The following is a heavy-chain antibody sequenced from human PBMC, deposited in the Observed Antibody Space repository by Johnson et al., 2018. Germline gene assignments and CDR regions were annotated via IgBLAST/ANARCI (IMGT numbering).Heavy chain of an antibody. J-gene: IGHJ4*02. V-gene: IGHV3-23*04. Sequence: VQLVESGGGLVQPGGSLRLSCAASGFTVSTYNMNWVRQAPGKGLEWVSGITGGGGSTYYADSVKGRFTISRDNSKNTLYLQMNSLRADDTAIYYCVEGSWDNWGQGTLVTVTS. D-gene: IGHD3-10*01. CDR2: ITGGGGST. CDR3: VEGSWDN. CDR1: GFTVSTYN.